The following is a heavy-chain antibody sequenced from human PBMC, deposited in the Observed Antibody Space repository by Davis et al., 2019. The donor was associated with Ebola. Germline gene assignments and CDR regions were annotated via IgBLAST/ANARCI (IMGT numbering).Heavy chain of an antibody. D-gene: IGHD3-16*01. V-gene: IGHV1-69*13. CDR2: IIPFFGTA. Sequence: SVTVSCKASVGTFSSYGISWVRPAPGQGLEWLGGIIPFFGTANYAQTFQGRVTITADESTSTAYMELSSLRSEDTAVSYCARGVFGDYYYGMDVWGQGTTVTVSS. J-gene: IGHJ6*02. CDR1: VGTFSSYG. CDR3: ARGVFGDYYYGMDV.